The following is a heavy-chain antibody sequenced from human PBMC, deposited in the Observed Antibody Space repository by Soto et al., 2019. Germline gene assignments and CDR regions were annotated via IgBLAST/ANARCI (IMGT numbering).Heavy chain of an antibody. CDR3: ARGGASFAPPPDY. CDR1: GFTFRNYW. J-gene: IGHJ4*02. CDR2: ISHDERTT. V-gene: IGHV3-74*01. D-gene: IGHD3-16*01. Sequence: EVQLVQSGGGLVQPGRSLRLSCAASGFTFRNYWMHWIRQAPGKGLLWVSRISHDERTTTYADAVKGRSTIARDNAKNTFFLQMNSLRAEDTAVYYCARGGASFAPPPDYWGQGTLVTVSS.